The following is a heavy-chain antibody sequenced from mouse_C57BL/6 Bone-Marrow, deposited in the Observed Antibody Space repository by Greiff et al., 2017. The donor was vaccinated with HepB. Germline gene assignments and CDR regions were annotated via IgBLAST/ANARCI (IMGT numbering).Heavy chain of an antibody. CDR2: INPGSGGT. J-gene: IGHJ3*01. D-gene: IGHD2-4*01. V-gene: IGHV1-54*01. CDR3: AREYDYDFAY. Sequence: VQLQESGAELVRPGTSVKVSCKASGYAFTNYLIEWVKQRPGQGLEWIGVINPGSGGTNYNEKFKGKATLTADKSSSTAYMQLSSLTSEDSAVYFCAREYDYDFAYWGQGTLVTVSA. CDR1: GYAFTNYL.